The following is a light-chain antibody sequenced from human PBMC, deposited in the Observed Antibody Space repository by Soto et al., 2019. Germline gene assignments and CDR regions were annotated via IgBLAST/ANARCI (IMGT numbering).Light chain of an antibody. J-gene: IGLJ2*01. CDR1: SSNIGSNT. CDR3: AAWDDSMNGVV. CDR2: SNN. V-gene: IGLV1-44*01. Sequence: QSVLTQPPSASGTPGQRVTISCSGSSSNIGSNTVNWYQHLPGRATKLLIYSNNQRPSGVPDRFSGSKSGTSASLAISGLQSEEEADYCCAAWDDSMNGVVFGGWTKLTVL.